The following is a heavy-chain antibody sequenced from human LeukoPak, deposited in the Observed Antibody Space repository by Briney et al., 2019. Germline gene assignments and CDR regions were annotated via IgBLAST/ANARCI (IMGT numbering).Heavy chain of an antibody. Sequence: GGSLRLSCAVSGFTFTDYWMDWVRQAPGKGLEWVASIRQDGGEKSYVDSVKGRFTISRDNTKSSLYLQINSLRAEDTAVYYCARDGTAAGLYFDLWGQGTLVTVSS. D-gene: IGHD6-13*01. CDR3: ARDGTAAGLYFDL. V-gene: IGHV3-7*01. CDR1: GFTFTDYW. CDR2: IRQDGGEK. J-gene: IGHJ4*01.